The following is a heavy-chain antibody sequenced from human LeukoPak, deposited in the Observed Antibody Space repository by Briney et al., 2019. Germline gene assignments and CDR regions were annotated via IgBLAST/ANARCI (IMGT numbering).Heavy chain of an antibody. V-gene: IGHV3-30*02. CDR3: ANLGGSGSGGLSHFDY. Sequence: GGSLRLSCAASGFTFSSYGMHWVRQAPGKGLEWVAFIRYDGSNKYYADSVKGRFTISRDNSKNTLYLQMNSLRAEDTAVYYCANLGGSGSGGLSHFDYWAQGTLVTVSS. D-gene: IGHD3-10*01. CDR2: IRYDGSNK. J-gene: IGHJ4*02. CDR1: GFTFSSYG.